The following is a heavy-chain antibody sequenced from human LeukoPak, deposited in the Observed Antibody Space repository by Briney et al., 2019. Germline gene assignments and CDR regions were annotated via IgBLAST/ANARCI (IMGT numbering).Heavy chain of an antibody. D-gene: IGHD3-22*01. J-gene: IGHJ4*02. CDR3: ATVYDSGGYYFNY. CDR2: ISYDGSNK. Sequence: PGRSLRLSCAASGFTFSSYAMHWVRQAPGKGLEWVAVISYDGSNKYYADSEKGRFTISRDNSKNTLYLQMNSLRAEDTAVYFCATVYDSGGYYFNYWGQGTLVTVSS. V-gene: IGHV3-30-3*01. CDR1: GFTFSSYA.